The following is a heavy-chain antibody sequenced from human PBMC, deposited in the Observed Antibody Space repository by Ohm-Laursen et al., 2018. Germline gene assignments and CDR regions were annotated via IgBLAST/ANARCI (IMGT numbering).Heavy chain of an antibody. CDR1: GFTFTDYA. V-gene: IGHV3-9*01. CDR3: AKVLPRDTGSSGWPDAFDV. D-gene: IGHD6-19*01. Sequence: RSLRLSCAASGFTFTDYAMHWVRQAPGKGLEWVSGISWNSGSVAFADFVRGRFTISRDNAKNSLYLHMSSLGIEDTALYYCAKVLPRDTGSSGWPDAFDVWGPGTMVIVSS. J-gene: IGHJ3*01. CDR2: ISWNSGSV.